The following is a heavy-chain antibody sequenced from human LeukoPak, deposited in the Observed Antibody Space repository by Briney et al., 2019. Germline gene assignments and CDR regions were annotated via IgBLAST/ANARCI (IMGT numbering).Heavy chain of an antibody. CDR2: IHYSRST. D-gene: IGHD4-11*01. Sequence: SETLSLTCTVSGGSISNYYGSWIRQPPGKGLEWIGYIHYSRSTNYNPSRKSRVNISVDMSKNQFSLTLTSVTAADTAVYYCARLPGMTTVDYYYYYMDVWGKGTTVTVSS. J-gene: IGHJ6*03. CDR1: GGSISNYY. V-gene: IGHV4-59*01. CDR3: ARLPGMTTVDYYYYYMDV.